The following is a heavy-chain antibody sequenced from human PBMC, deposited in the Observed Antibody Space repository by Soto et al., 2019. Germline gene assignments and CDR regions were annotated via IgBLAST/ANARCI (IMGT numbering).Heavy chain of an antibody. D-gene: IGHD6-6*01. J-gene: IGHJ5*02. Sequence: SETLSLTCTVSGGSISSSTYYWDWIRQPQGKGLEWIGAMYYTGNKNYSPSLESRVTMSVGTNKNKFYLKLSSGEPTDTDVYYCARRSSSSLGSLFDPWGRGILVTVSS. CDR3: ARRSSSSLGSLFDP. CDR2: MYYTGNK. V-gene: IGHV4-39*01. CDR1: GGSISSSTYY.